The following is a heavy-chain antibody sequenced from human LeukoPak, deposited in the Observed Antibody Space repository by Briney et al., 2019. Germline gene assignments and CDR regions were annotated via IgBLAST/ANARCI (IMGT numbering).Heavy chain of an antibody. J-gene: IGHJ6*03. Sequence: SEALSLTCAVYGGSFSGYYWSWIRQPPGKGLEWIGEINHSGSTNYNPSLKSRVTIPVDTSKNQFSLKLSSVTAADTAVYYCARSRPAILEWLLFTYYMDVWGKGTTVTVSS. V-gene: IGHV4-34*01. CDR1: GGSFSGYY. CDR2: INHSGST. CDR3: ARSRPAILEWLLFTYYMDV. D-gene: IGHD3-3*01.